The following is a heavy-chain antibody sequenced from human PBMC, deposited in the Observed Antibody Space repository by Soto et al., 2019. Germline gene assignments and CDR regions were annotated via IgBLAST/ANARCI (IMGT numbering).Heavy chain of an antibody. Sequence: ASVKVSCKASGYTFTGYYMHWVRQAPGQGLEWMGWINPNSGGTNYAQKFQGWVTMTRDTSISTAYMELSRLRSDDTAAYYCALDILTGYYAFDIWGQGTMVTVSS. CDR2: INPNSGGT. D-gene: IGHD3-9*01. CDR1: GYTFTGYY. CDR3: ALDILTGYYAFDI. J-gene: IGHJ3*02. V-gene: IGHV1-2*04.